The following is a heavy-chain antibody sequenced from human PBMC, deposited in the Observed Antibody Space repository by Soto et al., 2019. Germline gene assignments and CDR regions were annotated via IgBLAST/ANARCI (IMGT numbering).Heavy chain of an antibody. V-gene: IGHV5-10-1*01. J-gene: IGHJ5*02. CDR2: IDPSDSQT. D-gene: IGHD1-26*01. CDR3: ARQKEEEDSGHNFHYDFDP. Sequence: PRDSLKISCKCSGYSFAGYWITWVRQMPGKGLEWMGRIDPSDSQTYYSPSFRGHVTISAAKSITTVFLQWSSLRASDTAMYYCARQKEEEDSGHNFHYDFDPRGQGPLV. CDR1: GYSFAGYW.